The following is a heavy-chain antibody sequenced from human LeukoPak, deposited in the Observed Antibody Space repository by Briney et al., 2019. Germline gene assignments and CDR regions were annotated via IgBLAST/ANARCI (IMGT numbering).Heavy chain of an antibody. CDR1: GFTFSSYA. CDR2: ISGSGGST. J-gene: IGHJ4*02. CDR3: AKDASLYSGYDYDY. V-gene: IGHV3-23*01. Sequence: PGGSLRLSCAASGFTFSSYAMSWVRQAPGKGLEWVSAISGSGGSTYYADSVRGRFAISRDNSKNTLYLQMNSLRAEDTAVYYCAKDASLYSGYDYDYWGQGTLVTVSS. D-gene: IGHD5-12*01.